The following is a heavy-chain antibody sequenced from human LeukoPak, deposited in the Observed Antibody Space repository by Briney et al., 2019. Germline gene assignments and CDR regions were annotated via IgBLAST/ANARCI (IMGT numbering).Heavy chain of an antibody. Sequence: KSSETLSLTCTVSGGSISSYYWSWIRQPPGKGLEWIGYIYYSGSTNYNPSLESRVTISVDTSKNPFSLRLSSVTAADTAVYYCARDRRWLQWRYFDYWGQGTLVTVSS. D-gene: IGHD5-24*01. CDR2: IYYSGST. CDR1: GGSISSYY. J-gene: IGHJ4*02. V-gene: IGHV4-59*01. CDR3: ARDRRWLQWRYFDY.